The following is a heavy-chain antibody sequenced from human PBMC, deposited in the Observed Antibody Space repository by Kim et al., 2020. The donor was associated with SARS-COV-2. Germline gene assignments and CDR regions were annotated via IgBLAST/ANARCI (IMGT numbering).Heavy chain of an antibody. D-gene: IGHD1-7*01. Sequence: SETLSLTCAVYGGSFSGYYWSWIRQPPGKGLEWIGEINHSGSTNYNPSLKSRVTISVDTSKNQFSLKLSSVTAADTAVYYCASAMVGWNLRWFDYWGQGTLVTVSS. J-gene: IGHJ4*02. CDR3: ASAMVGWNLRWFDY. CDR1: GGSFSGYY. CDR2: INHSGST. V-gene: IGHV4-34*01.